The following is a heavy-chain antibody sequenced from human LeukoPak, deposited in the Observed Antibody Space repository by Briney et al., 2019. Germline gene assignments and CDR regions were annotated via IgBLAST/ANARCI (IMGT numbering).Heavy chain of an antibody. Sequence: PSETLSLTCAVYGGSFSGYYWSWIRQPPGKGLEWIGEINHSGSTNYNPSLKSRVTISVDTSKNQFSLKLSSATAADTAVYYCARISITMVRGVIDYWGQGTLVTVSS. D-gene: IGHD3-10*01. CDR3: ARISITMVRGVIDY. V-gene: IGHV4-34*01. J-gene: IGHJ4*02. CDR2: INHSGST. CDR1: GGSFSGYY.